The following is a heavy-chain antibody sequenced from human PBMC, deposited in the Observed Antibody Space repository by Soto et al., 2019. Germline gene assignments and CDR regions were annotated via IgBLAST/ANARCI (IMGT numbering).Heavy chain of an antibody. J-gene: IGHJ6*02. CDR3: AKDPAPMVRDLYYYYGMDV. D-gene: IGHD3-10*01. CDR1: GFTFSSYG. CDR2: ISYDGSNK. Sequence: QVQLVESGGGVVQPGRSPRLSCAASGFTFSSYGMHWVRQAPGKGLEWVAVISYDGSNKYYADSVKGRFTISRDNSKNTLYLQMNSLRAEDTAVYYCAKDPAPMVRDLYYYYGMDVWGQGTTVTVSS. V-gene: IGHV3-30*18.